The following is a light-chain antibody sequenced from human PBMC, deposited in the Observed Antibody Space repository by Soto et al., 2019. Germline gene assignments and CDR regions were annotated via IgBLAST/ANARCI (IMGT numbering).Light chain of an antibody. V-gene: IGKV3-20*01. CDR1: QSVSSSY. CDR2: GAS. Sequence: EIVLTQSPGTLSLSPGERAILSCRASQSVSSSYLAWYQQTPGQAPRLLIYGASSRATGIPDRFSGSGSGTDFTLTISRLEPEDFAVYYCQQYGSSPTTFGQGTKVEIK. J-gene: IGKJ1*01. CDR3: QQYGSSPTT.